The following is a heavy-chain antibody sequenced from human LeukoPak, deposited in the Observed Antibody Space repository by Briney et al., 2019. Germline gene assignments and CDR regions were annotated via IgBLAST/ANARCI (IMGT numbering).Heavy chain of an antibody. CDR2: IYYSGST. CDR3: ARGYYYYYMDV. J-gene: IGHJ6*03. Sequence: SQTLSLTCTVSGGSISSYYWSWIRQPPGKGLEWIGYIYYSGSTNYNPSLKSRVTISVDTSKNQFSLKLSSVTAADTAVYYCARGYYYYYMDVWGKGTTVTISS. V-gene: IGHV4-59*01. CDR1: GGSISSYY.